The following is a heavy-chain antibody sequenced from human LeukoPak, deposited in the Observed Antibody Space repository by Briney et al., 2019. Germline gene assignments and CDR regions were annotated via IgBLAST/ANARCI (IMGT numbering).Heavy chain of an antibody. Sequence: PGGSLRLSCAASGFTLEASAMSWVRQAPGKGLEWVAVITGGGESTYYADSVKGRFTISRDNSKKTLFLQVNSPRAEDPALYFCAKNIRGQRLCGFNCWGQGIVVTVSS. CDR2: ITGGGEST. CDR3: AKNIRGQRLCGFNC. CDR1: GFTLEASA. J-gene: IGHJ4*02. D-gene: IGHD2-2*01. V-gene: IGHV3-23*01.